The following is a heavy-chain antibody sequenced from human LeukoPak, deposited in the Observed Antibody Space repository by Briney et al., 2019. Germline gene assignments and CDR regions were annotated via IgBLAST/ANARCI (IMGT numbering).Heavy chain of an antibody. CDR2: ISTGGST. CDR1: GGSMRNYF. D-gene: IGHD6-13*01. CDR3: ARDGSSSWPFDF. Sequence: PSETLSLTXTVSGGSMRNYFWNWVRQPAGEGLEWIGRISTGGSTDYNPSLESRLTMSVDTSKNQFSLRLSSVTAADTAVYYCARDGSSSWPFDFWGQGTLVTVSS. V-gene: IGHV4-4*07. J-gene: IGHJ4*02.